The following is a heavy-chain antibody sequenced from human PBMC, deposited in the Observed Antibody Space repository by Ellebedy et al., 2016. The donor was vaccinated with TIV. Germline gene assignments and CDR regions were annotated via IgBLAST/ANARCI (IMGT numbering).Heavy chain of an antibody. D-gene: IGHD6-19*01. V-gene: IGHV1-69*04. CDR3: ERDLSPSSGWYGRVSRY. J-gene: IGHJ4*02. CDR1: AGTFSSYA. CDR2: IIPILGIA. Sequence: SVKVSCKASAGTFSSYAISWVRQAPGHGLEWMVRIIPILGIANYAQKFQGRVTITADKSTSTAYMELSSLRSEDTAVYYCERDLSPSSGWYGRVSRYWGQGTLVTVSS.